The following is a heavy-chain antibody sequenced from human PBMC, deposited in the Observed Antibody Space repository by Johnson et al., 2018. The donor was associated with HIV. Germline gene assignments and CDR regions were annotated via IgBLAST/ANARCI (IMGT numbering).Heavy chain of an antibody. Sequence: VQLVESGGGLVQPGGSLRLSCEASGFTFSNYWMTWVRQAPGKGLEWVGRLKSRADGGTTAYAVSVKDRFTILRDDSKNTLYLQMSSLRTEDAGVYYCTTEGDAFDIWGQGTMVTVSS. V-gene: IGHV3-15*01. CDR1: GFTFSNYW. J-gene: IGHJ3*02. CDR2: LKSRADGGTT. CDR3: TTEGDAFDI.